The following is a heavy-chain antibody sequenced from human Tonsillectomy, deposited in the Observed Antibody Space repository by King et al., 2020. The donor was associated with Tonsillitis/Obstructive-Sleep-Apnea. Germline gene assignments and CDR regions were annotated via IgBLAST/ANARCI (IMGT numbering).Heavy chain of an antibody. D-gene: IGHD2-2*03. CDR2: IDHSGST. CDR3: ASGHHGYCRNTSCYPAC. CDR1: GGSFSGYY. J-gene: IGHJ3*01. Sequence: VQLQQWGAGLLKPSETLSLTCAVYGGSFSGYYWSWIRQPPGKGLEWIGEIDHSGSTNYNPSLKSRVTISVDTTKNQFSLKLSSVTAADTSVYYCASGHHGYCRNTSCYPACWGQGTMVTVSS. V-gene: IGHV4-34*01.